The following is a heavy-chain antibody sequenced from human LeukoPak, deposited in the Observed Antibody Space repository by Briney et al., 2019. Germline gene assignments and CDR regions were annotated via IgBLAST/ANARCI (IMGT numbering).Heavy chain of an antibody. Sequence: GRSLRLSCAASGFTFSDYGMYWVRQAPGKGLDWVAIIWNDGSKKYYADSVKGRFTISRDNSQNMLYLQMNSLRAEDTAVYYCARDSYYDSSGGDYWGQGTLVTVSS. D-gene: IGHD3-22*01. CDR3: ARDSYYDSSGGDY. CDR2: IWNDGSKK. V-gene: IGHV3-33*01. J-gene: IGHJ4*02. CDR1: GFTFSDYG.